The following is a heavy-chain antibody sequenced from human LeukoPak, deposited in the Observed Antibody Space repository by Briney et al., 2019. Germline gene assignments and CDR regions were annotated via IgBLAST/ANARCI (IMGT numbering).Heavy chain of an antibody. J-gene: IGHJ6*03. Sequence: GGSLRLSCAASGFIFSGYAMNWVRQAPGKGLEWMGGFDPEDGETIYAQKFQGRVTMTEDTSTDTAYMELSSLRPEDTAVYYCATDSHGSYYLDVWGKGTTVTVSS. CDR2: FDPEDGET. CDR3: ATDSHGSYYLDV. D-gene: IGHD1-26*01. V-gene: IGHV1-24*01. CDR1: GFIFSGYA.